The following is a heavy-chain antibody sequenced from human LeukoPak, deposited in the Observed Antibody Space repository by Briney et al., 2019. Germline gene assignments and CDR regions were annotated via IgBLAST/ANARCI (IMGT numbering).Heavy chain of an antibody. V-gene: IGHV4-59*08. Sequence: SETLRLICTVSGGSITNYYWSWIRQPPGKGLEWIGYLYYTGSTNYNPSLKSRVIISADMPKNQFSLKLRSMTAADTAVYYCARHGSGYSSVFDYWGQGTLVTVSS. J-gene: IGHJ4*02. CDR1: GGSITNYY. CDR3: ARHGSGYSSVFDY. CDR2: LYYTGST. D-gene: IGHD6-19*01.